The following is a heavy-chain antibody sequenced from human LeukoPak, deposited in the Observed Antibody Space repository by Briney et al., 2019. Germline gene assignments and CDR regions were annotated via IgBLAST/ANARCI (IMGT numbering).Heavy chain of an antibody. V-gene: IGHV1-2*02. D-gene: IGHD3-22*01. CDR2: INPNSGGT. J-gene: IGHJ6*02. CDR3: ARDLLVGYDSSGRYYYYYYGMDV. CDR1: GYTFTGYY. Sequence: ASVKVSCKASGYTFTGYYVHWVRQAPGQGLEWMGWINPNSGGTNYAQKFQGRVTMTRDTSISTAYMELSRLRSDDTAVYYCARDLLVGYDSSGRYYYYYYGMDVWGQGTTVTVSS.